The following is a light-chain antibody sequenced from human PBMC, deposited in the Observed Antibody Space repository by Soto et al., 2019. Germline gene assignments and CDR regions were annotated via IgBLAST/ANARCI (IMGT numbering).Light chain of an antibody. V-gene: IGKV1-5*01. J-gene: IGKJ1*01. Sequence: DIPMTQSPSTLSASVGDRVTITCRASQSISNWLAWYQHKPGKAPKVVIYDASSLGSGVPSRFSGSGSGTEFTLTISSLQPGDSATYFCQQYNSYSPWTFGQGTKVEIK. CDR2: DAS. CDR3: QQYNSYSPWT. CDR1: QSISNW.